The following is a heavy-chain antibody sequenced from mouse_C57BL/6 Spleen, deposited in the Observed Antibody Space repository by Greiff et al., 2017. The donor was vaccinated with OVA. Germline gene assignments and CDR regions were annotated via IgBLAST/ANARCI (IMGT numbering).Heavy chain of an antibody. D-gene: IGHD3-2*02. J-gene: IGHJ3*01. CDR2: ISYDGSN. Sequence: ESGPGLVKPSQSLSLTCSVTGYSITSGYYWNWIRQFPGNKLEWMGYISYDGSNNYNPSLKNRIFITRDTSKNQFFLKLNSVTTEDTATYCGARGGAQAAWFAYWGQGTLVTVSA. CDR1: GYSITSGYY. CDR3: ARGGAQAAWFAY. V-gene: IGHV3-6*01.